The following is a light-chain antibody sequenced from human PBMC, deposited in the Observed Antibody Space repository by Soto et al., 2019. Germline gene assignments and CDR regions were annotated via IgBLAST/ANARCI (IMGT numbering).Light chain of an antibody. V-gene: IGKV1-5*01. J-gene: IGKJ5*01. CDR2: DAS. CDR3: QQYNSDSIT. CDR1: QSISSW. Sequence: DIQMTQSPSTLSASVGDRVTITCRASQSISSWLAWYQQKLGRAPRPLIYDASSLESGVPSRFSGSGYGTEFTLTISSLQSEDFAVYCCQQYNSDSITFGQGTRLEI.